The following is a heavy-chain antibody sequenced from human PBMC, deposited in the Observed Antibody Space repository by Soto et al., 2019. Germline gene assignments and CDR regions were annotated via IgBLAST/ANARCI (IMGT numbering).Heavy chain of an antibody. J-gene: IGHJ3*02. CDR2: IYYSGNT. CDR1: GGSITTGGRY. D-gene: IGHD1-1*01. V-gene: IGHV4-31*02. CDR3: AQSLVFTGGDGFDT. Sequence: QVRLQAWGPGLVKPSQTLSLKCSVSGGSITTGGRYWSWIRQLPGKGLEWIGDIYYSGNTYYNASLKSRGTMSLEAAKDQFTLKLSSVTAADTGVYYCAQSLVFTGGDGFDTWGQGRLVTVSS.